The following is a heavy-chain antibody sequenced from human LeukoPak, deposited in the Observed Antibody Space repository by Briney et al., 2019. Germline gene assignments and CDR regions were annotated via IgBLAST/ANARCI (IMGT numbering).Heavy chain of an antibody. Sequence: GASVKVSCKASGYMFTDYYIQWVRQAPGQGLVWMGWINPSSGDTNYAQNFQGSVTMTRDTSISTAYMELSRLRSDDTAVYYCARGWHASSWYGYYFDSWGQGTLVTVSS. CDR1: GYMFTDYY. J-gene: IGHJ4*02. CDR3: ARGWHASSWYGYYFDS. CDR2: INPSSGDT. V-gene: IGHV1-2*02. D-gene: IGHD6-13*01.